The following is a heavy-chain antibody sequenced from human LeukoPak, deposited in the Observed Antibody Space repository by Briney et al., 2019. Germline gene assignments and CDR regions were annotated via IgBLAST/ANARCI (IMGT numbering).Heavy chain of an antibody. CDR3: ARHEDIVGATNDAFDI. V-gene: IGHV4-39*01. CDR1: GGSISRGSYY. J-gene: IGHJ3*02. CDR2: VYYTGST. Sequence: SETLSLTCTVSGGSISRGSYYWDWIRQPPGKGLEWIGSVYYTGSTYHNPSLKSRVIIFVDTSKNQFSLKLSSVTAADTAVYYCARHEDIVGATNDAFDIWGQGTMVTVSS. D-gene: IGHD1-26*01.